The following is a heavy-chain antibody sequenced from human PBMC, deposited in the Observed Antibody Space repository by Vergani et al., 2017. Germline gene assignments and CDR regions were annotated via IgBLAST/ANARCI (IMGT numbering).Heavy chain of an antibody. CDR2: ISYDGTQK. Sequence: QVQLVESGGGVVQPGRSLRLSCAASGFTFSSYGMHWVRQAPGKGLEWVAVISYDGTQKYYADSVKGRFTISRDNSKSTLYLQMNSLRTEDTAVYYCATKCCGTPCCQIDYFREWGQGTLVTVSS. CDR3: ATKCCGTPCCQIDYFRE. CDR1: GFTFSSYG. J-gene: IGHJ1*01. V-gene: IGHV3-30*03. D-gene: IGHD2-21*01.